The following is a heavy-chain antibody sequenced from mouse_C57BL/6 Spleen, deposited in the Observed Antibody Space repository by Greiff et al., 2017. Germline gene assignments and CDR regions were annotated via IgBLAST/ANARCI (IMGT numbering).Heavy chain of an antibody. V-gene: IGHV1-53*01. CDR1: GYTFTSYW. CDR2: INPSNGGT. Sequence: QVQLKQSGTELVKPGASVKLSCKASGYTFTSYWMHWVKQRPGQGLEWIGNINPSNGGTNYNEKFKSKATLTVDKSSSTAYMQLSSLTSEDSAVYYCARGYYGSRRPLPYWGQGTLVTVSA. CDR3: ARGYYGSRRPLPY. D-gene: IGHD1-1*01. J-gene: IGHJ3*01.